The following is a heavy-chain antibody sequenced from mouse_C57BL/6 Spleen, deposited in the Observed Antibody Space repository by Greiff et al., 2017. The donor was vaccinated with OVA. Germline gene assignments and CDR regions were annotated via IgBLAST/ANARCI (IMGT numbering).Heavy chain of an antibody. Sequence: QVQLQQPGAELVKPGASVKMSCKASGYTFTSYWITWVKQRPGQGLEWIGDIYPGSGSTNYNEKFKGKATLTVDQSSSTAYMQLNSLTSEDSAVYYCAREITTVVPYYAMDYWGQGTSVTVSS. D-gene: IGHD1-1*01. CDR1: GYTFTSYW. J-gene: IGHJ4*01. V-gene: IGHV1-55*01. CDR2: IYPGSGST. CDR3: AREITTVVPYYAMDY.